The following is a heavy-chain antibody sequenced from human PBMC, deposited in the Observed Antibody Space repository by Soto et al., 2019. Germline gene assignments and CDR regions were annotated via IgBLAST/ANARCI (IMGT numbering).Heavy chain of an antibody. Sequence: SVKVSCKASGGTFSSYSISWVRQAPGQGLEWMGGIIPIFGTANYAQKFQGRVTITADESTSTAYMELSSLRSEDTAVYYCASGEDCSGGSCPSRYYYYGMDVWGQGTTVTVSS. J-gene: IGHJ6*02. D-gene: IGHD2-15*01. V-gene: IGHV1-69*13. CDR3: ASGEDCSGGSCPSRYYYYGMDV. CDR1: GGTFSSYS. CDR2: IIPIFGTA.